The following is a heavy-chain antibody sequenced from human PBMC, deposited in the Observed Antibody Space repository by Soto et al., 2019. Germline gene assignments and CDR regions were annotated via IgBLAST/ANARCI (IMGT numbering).Heavy chain of an antibody. D-gene: IGHD3-22*01. V-gene: IGHV1-3*01. CDR1: GYTFTTYA. CDR2: INVGNGNT. J-gene: IGHJ4*02. CDR3: AYDSSGYLDY. Sequence: ASVKVSCKASGYTFTTYAMHWVRQAPGQRLEWMGWINVGNGNTKYSQKFQGRVTITRDTSASTAHMELGSLRSEDTAVYYCAYDSSGYLDYWGQGTLVTVSS.